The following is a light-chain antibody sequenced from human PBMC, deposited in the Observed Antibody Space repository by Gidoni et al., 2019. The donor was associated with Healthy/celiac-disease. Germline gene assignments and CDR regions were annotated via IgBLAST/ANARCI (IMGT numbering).Light chain of an antibody. CDR1: QSISSY. Sequence: DIQMTQSPSSLSASVGDRVTITCRASQSISSYLNWYQQKPGKAPKLLIYAASSLQSGVPSRFSGSGSGTDFTLTISNLQPEDFATYYCQQSYSTFFTFGPGTKVDIK. V-gene: IGKV1-39*01. CDR2: AAS. J-gene: IGKJ3*01. CDR3: QQSYSTFFT.